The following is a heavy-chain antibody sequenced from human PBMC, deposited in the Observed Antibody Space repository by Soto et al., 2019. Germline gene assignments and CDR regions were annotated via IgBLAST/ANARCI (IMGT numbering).Heavy chain of an antibody. V-gene: IGHV3-43D*03. J-gene: IGHJ1*01. CDR3: AGTARYSGSSGYFQH. Sequence: GGSLRLSCAASGFTFDDYAMHWVRQAPGKGLEWVSLISWDGGSTYYADSVKGRFTISRDNSKNSLYLQMNSLRAEDTALYYCAGTARYSGSSGYFQHWGQGTLVTVSS. CDR2: ISWDGGST. D-gene: IGHD6-6*01. CDR1: GFTFDDYA.